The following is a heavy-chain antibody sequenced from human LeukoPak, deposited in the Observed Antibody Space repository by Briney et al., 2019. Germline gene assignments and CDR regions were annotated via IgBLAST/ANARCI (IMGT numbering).Heavy chain of an antibody. CDR3: ARVSGYDWESSYDY. V-gene: IGHV4-59*01. CDR1: GCSISSYY. Sequence: PSETLSLTCTVSGCSISSYYWSWIRQPPGKGLEWIGYIYYSGSTNYNPSLKSRVTISVDTSKNQFSLKLSSVTAADTTVYYCARVSGYDWESSYDYWGQGTLVTVSS. CDR2: IYYSGST. J-gene: IGHJ4*02. D-gene: IGHD5-12*01.